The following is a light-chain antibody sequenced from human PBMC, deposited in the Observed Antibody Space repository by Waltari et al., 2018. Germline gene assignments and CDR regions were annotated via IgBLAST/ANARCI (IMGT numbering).Light chain of an antibody. CDR3: VVYIGSGIWV. Sequence: QTVVTQEPSLSVSPGGSVTLTCGLNSGSVTAGSYPSWYRQPPGQAPRTVIYSTSTRSSGVPDRFSGSILGNKAALTIAGAQTDDESHYYCVVYIGSGIWVFGGGTKLTVL. CDR1: SGSVTAGSY. V-gene: IGLV8-61*01. J-gene: IGLJ2*01. CDR2: STS.